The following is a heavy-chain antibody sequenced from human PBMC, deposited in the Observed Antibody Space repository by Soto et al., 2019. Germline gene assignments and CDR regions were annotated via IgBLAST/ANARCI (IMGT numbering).Heavy chain of an antibody. V-gene: IGHV3-30*01. Sequence: GSLRLSCVASGFTFADYAMHWVRRIPGKGLEWVAVISYSGDRQYYAESVKGRFTISRDNSKKTLYLQMFSLTSEDSAVFYCARTPAAMITDRYNWFDSWGPGTQVTVSS. CDR3: ARTPAAMITDRYNWFDS. CDR2: ISYSGDRQ. J-gene: IGHJ5*01. CDR1: GFTFADYA. D-gene: IGHD3-16*01.